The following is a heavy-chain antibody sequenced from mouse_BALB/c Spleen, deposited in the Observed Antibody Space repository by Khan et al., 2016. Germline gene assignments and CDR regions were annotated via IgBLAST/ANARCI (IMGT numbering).Heavy chain of an antibody. Sequence: EVQLQESGPGLVKPSQSLFLTCTVTGYSITSDYAWNWIRQFPGNKLEWMGYINYSGITTYNPSLKSRISVTRDTSKNQFFLQLNSVTAEDTATYYCTAYDGYYSAWFAYWGQGTLVTVSA. J-gene: IGHJ3*01. D-gene: IGHD2-3*01. CDR2: INYSGIT. V-gene: IGHV3-2*02. CDR3: TAYDGYYSAWFAY. CDR1: GYSITSDYA.